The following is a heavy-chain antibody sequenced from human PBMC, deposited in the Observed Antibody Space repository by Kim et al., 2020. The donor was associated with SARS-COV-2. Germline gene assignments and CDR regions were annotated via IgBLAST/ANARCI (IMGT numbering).Heavy chain of an antibody. Sequence: YIYYAYSLKGRFTSPRDNAKNSLFLQMNSLRAEDTAVYYCARGYRSTVGYWGQGALVTVSS. V-gene: IGHV3-21*01. CDR2: YI. D-gene: IGHD6-13*01. CDR3: ARGYRSTVGY. J-gene: IGHJ4*02.